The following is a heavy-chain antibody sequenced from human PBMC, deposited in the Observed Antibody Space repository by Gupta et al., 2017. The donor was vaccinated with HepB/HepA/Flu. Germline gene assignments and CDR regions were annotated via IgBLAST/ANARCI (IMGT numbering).Heavy chain of an antibody. J-gene: IGHJ5*02. D-gene: IGHD5-18*01. CDR3: ARQRWDVDTAMERYNWFDP. CDR1: GGSISSSSYY. CDR2: IYYSGST. V-gene: IGHV4-39*01. Sequence: QLQLQESGPGLVKPSETLSLTCTVSGGSISSSSYYWGWIRQPPGKGLEWIGSIYYSGSTYYNPSLKSRVTISVDTSKNQFSLKLSSVTAADTAVYYCARQRWDVDTAMERYNWFDPWGQGTLVTVSS.